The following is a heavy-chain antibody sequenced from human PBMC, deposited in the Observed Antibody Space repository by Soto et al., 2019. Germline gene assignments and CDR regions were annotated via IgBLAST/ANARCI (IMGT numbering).Heavy chain of an antibody. D-gene: IGHD3-22*01. CDR1: GYTFTSYA. Sequence: QVQLVQSGAEVKKPGASVKVSCKASGYTFTSYAMHWVRQAPGQRLEWMGWINAGNGNTKYSQKFQGRVTITRDTSASTAYMELSSLRSEDTAVYYCARTSPFDSSGYHSYYFDSWGQGTLVTVSS. J-gene: IGHJ4*02. V-gene: IGHV1-3*01. CDR3: ARTSPFDSSGYHSYYFDS. CDR2: INAGNGNT.